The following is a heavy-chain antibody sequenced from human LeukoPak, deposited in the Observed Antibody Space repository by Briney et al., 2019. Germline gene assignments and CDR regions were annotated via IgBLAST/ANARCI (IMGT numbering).Heavy chain of an antibody. D-gene: IGHD6-13*01. J-gene: IGHJ6*03. CDR1: GGSISSYY. Sequence: SETLSLTCTVSGGSISSYYWSWIRQPPGKGLEWTGYIYYSGSTNYNPSLKSRVTISVDTSKNQFSLKLSSVTAADTAVYYCARGGIAAAGTFSYYYYMDVWGKGTTVTVSS. CDR2: IYYSGST. CDR3: ARGGIAAAGTFSYYYYMDV. V-gene: IGHV4-59*01.